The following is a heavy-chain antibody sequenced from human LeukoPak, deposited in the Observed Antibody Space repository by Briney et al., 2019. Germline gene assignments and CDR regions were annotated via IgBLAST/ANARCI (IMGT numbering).Heavy chain of an antibody. J-gene: IGHJ4*02. D-gene: IGHD2/OR15-2a*01. CDR3: ARGGYFSFDY. Sequence: SLRLSCVTSGSSISTYDMSWLRQAPGKGEEWVSGITANTRGSITYYAEFVKGRFTISRDSSKDTLYLQMNSLRAEDTAVYFCARGGYFSFDYWGQGTLVTVSS. CDR2: ITANTRGSIT. CDR1: GSSISTYD. V-gene: IGHV3-23*01.